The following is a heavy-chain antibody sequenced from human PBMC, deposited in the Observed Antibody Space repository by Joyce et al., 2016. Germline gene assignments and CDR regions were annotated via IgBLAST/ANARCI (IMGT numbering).Heavy chain of an antibody. Sequence: QVQLVESGGGVVQPGRSLRLSCAASEFIFSDYAMHWVRQAPGKGLEWVTFRSYNGRDKNYTNSVKGRFTISRDNSKNMLYLQMNSLRVEDTALYYCAREVRGLDVWGQGTTVTVSS. CDR1: EFIFSDYA. CDR2: RSYNGRDK. J-gene: IGHJ6*02. V-gene: IGHV3-30*04. CDR3: AREVRGLDV.